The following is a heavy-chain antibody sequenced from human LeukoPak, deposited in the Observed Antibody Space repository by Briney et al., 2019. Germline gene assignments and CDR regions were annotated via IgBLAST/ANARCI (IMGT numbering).Heavy chain of an antibody. CDR3: ATQVGAARTYFDY. Sequence: SETLSLTCAVSGGSIRSSSYYWGWIRQPPGKGLEWIGSIYYSGTTYYNPSLKSRVTISVDTSKNQFSLNLNSVTAADTAVYFCATQVGAARTYFDYWGQGTLVTVSS. J-gene: IGHJ4*02. D-gene: IGHD6-6*01. V-gene: IGHV4-39*01. CDR2: IYYSGTT. CDR1: GGSIRSSSYY.